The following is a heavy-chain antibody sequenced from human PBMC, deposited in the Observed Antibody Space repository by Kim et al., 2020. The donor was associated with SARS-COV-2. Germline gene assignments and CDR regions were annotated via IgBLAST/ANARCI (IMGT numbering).Heavy chain of an antibody. J-gene: IGHJ5*02. Sequence: VKSRITINPDTSKNQFSLQLNSVTPEDTAVYYCARVLSPYRGSRGWFDPWGQGTLVTVSS. V-gene: IGHV6-1*01. D-gene: IGHD6-13*01. CDR3: ARVLSPYRGSRGWFDP.